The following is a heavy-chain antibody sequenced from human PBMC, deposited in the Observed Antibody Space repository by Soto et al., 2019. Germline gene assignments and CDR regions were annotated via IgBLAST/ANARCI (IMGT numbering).Heavy chain of an antibody. CDR1: GGSISSGGYY. Sequence: SETLSLTCTVSGGSISSGGYYWSWIRQHPGKGLEWIGYIYYSGSTYYNPSLKSRVTISVDTSKNQFSLKLSSVTAADTAVYYCARVWSNPDPNWFDPWGQRTLVTVSS. V-gene: IGHV4-31*03. J-gene: IGHJ5*02. D-gene: IGHD3-16*01. CDR3: ARVWSNPDPNWFDP. CDR2: IYYSGST.